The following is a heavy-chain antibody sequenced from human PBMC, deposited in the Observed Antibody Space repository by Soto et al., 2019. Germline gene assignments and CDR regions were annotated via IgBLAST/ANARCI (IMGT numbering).Heavy chain of an antibody. D-gene: IGHD3-22*01. Sequence: SETLSLTCTVSGGSISSYYWSWIRQPPGKGLEWIGYIYYSGITNYNPSLKSRVTISADTSKNQFSLKLTSVTAADTAVYYCARTYDGSGPNSGGYAFDIWGQGTMVTVSS. V-gene: IGHV4-59*01. CDR2: IYYSGIT. CDR1: GGSISSYY. CDR3: ARTYDGSGPNSGGYAFDI. J-gene: IGHJ3*02.